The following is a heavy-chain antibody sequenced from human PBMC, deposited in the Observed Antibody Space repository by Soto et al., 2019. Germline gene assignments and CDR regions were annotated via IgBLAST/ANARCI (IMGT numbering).Heavy chain of an antibody. Sequence: EMQLVESGGGLVQPGRSLRLSCAASGFTFDDFAMHWVRQAPGKGLEWVSGINWNSGDIDYADSVRGRFTISRDNAKNALYLQMNSLRAEDAALYYCVKDIGASGAYWYFALWGRGTLVTVSS. CDR1: GFTFDDFA. CDR2: INWNSGDI. CDR3: VKDIGASGAYWYFAL. V-gene: IGHV3-9*01. D-gene: IGHD2-8*02. J-gene: IGHJ2*01.